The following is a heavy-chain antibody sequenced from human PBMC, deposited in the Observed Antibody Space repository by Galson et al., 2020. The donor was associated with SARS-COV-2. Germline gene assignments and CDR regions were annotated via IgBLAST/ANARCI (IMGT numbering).Heavy chain of an antibody. V-gene: IGHV3-11*06. D-gene: IGHD3-22*01. J-gene: IGHJ4*02. CDR2: ISSSSSYT. CDR1: GFTFSDYY. CDR3: ARATYYYDSSGYQNFDY. Sequence: GESLKISCAASGFTFSDYYMSWIRQAPGKGLEWVSYISSSSSYTNYADSVKSRFTISRDNAKNSLYLQMNSLRAEDTAVYYCARATYYYDSSGYQNFDYWGKGTLVTVSS.